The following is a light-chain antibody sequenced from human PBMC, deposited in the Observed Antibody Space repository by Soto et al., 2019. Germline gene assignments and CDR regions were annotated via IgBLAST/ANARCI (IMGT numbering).Light chain of an antibody. Sequence: EIVFAQSPGTPSLSPGERATLSCRASQSVSSNLLAWYQQKPGQAPRLLIYGATNRATGIPDRFSGSGSGTDFTLTISRLEPEDFAVYYCQQYGSSPRTFGQGTKVDTK. CDR3: QQYGSSPRT. CDR1: QSVSSNL. V-gene: IGKV3-20*01. J-gene: IGKJ1*01. CDR2: GAT.